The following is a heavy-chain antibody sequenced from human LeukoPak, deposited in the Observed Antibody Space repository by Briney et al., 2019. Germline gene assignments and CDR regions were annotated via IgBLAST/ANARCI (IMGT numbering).Heavy chain of an antibody. Sequence: GESLKISCKGSGYTFATYWIAWVRQMPGKGLEWMGIIYPGDSDTRYSPSFQGQVTISADKSISTAYLQWSSLKASDTAMYFCARDAALRTLDYWGQGTLVTVSS. CDR2: IYPGDSDT. CDR1: GYTFATYW. D-gene: IGHD6-13*01. V-gene: IGHV5-51*01. J-gene: IGHJ4*02. CDR3: ARDAALRTLDY.